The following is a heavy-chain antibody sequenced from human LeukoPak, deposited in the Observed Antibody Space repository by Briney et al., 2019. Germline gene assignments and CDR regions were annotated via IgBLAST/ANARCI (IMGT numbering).Heavy chain of an antibody. D-gene: IGHD6-13*01. CDR3: TTTLYSSSWHYY. J-gene: IGHJ4*02. CDR1: GFTFTNAW. V-gene: IGHV3-15*01. Sequence: GGSLRLSCAASGFTFTNAWMSWVRQAPGKGLEWFGRIKSKTDGGTTDYAAPVKGRFTISRDDSKNTLYLQMNSLKTEDTAVYYCTTTLYSSSWHYYWGQGTLVTVSS. CDR2: IKSKTDGGTT.